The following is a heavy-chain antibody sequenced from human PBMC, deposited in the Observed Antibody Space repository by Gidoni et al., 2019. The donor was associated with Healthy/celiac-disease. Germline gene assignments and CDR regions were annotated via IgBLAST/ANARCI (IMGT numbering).Heavy chain of an antibody. V-gene: IGHV3-33*01. J-gene: IGHJ4*02. CDR2: KWYDGSNK. Sequence: QVQLVESGGGVVQHGRPLRLSCAASGFTFSSYGMHWVCQAPGKGLEWVAVKWYDGSNKYYADSVKGRFTISRDNSKNTLYLQMNSLSAEYTAVYYCARDAYCGGDCNSGLDYWGQGTLVTVSS. D-gene: IGHD2-21*02. CDR1: GFTFSSYG. CDR3: ARDAYCGGDCNSGLDY.